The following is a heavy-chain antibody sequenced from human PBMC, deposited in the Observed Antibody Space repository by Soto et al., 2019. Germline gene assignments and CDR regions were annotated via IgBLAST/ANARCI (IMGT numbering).Heavy chain of an antibody. CDR2: VNDRGSHT. J-gene: IGHJ3*02. D-gene: IGHD7-27*01. CDR3: AKDLRLGTGVFDI. CDR1: GFTFSSYA. Sequence: EMQLLESGGGLVQPGGSLRLSCAASGFTFSSYAMNWVRQAPGKGLEWVSIVNDRGSHTYYADSVKGRFTISRDNSKDTVYLEVNSLRDDDTAVYFCAKDLRLGTGVFDIWGQGTKVIVSS. V-gene: IGHV3-23*01.